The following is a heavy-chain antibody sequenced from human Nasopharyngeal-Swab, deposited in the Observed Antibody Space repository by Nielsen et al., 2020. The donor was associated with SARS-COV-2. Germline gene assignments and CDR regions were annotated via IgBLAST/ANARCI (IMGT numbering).Heavy chain of an antibody. CDR3: ARDQTGSSQSYYYYCYMDV. D-gene: IGHD6-13*01. J-gene: IGHJ6*03. Sequence: GESLKISCAASGFTFSSYSMNWVRQAPGKGLEWVSYISSPSSTIYYADSVKGRFTISRDNAKKSLYLQMNSLGVEDTAMYFCARDQTGSSQSYYYYCYMDVWGKGTTVTVSS. CDR1: GFTFSSYS. V-gene: IGHV3-48*04. CDR2: ISSPSSTI.